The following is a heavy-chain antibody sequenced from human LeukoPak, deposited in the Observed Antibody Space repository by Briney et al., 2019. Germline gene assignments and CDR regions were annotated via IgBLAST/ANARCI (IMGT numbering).Heavy chain of an antibody. V-gene: IGHV4-38-2*02. CDR2: IYHSGST. CDR1: AYSISSGYY. CDR3: ARTHPDYYYYYMDV. J-gene: IGHJ6*03. Sequence: PSETLSLTSTVSAYSISSGYYWGWIRQPPGKGLEWIGSIYHSGSTYYNPSLKSRVTISVDTSKNQFSLKLSSVTATDTAVYYCARTHPDYYYYYMDVWGKGTTVTVSS.